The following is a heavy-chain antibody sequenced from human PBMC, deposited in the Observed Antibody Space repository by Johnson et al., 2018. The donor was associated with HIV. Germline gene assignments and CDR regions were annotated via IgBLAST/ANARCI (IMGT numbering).Heavy chain of an antibody. CDR1: GFTFSSYG. CDR2: IWYDGSRK. D-gene: IGHD4-17*01. V-gene: IGHV3-30*02. CDR3: VKEASRGTVTQAPDAFDI. J-gene: IGHJ3*02. Sequence: VQLVESGGGVVQPGRSLRLSCAASGFTFSSYGMHWVRQAPGKGLEWVAFIWYDGSRKYYPDSVKGRFTISRVNSKNMLYLQMNSLRVEDTAVYYCVKEASRGTVTQAPDAFDIWGQGTVVTVSS.